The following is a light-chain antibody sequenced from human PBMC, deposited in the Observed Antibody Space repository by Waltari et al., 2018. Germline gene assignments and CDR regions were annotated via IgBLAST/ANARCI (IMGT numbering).Light chain of an antibody. J-gene: IGKJ1*01. CDR1: QSVSRA. Sequence: SCRAMQSVSRALAWYQQNPGQAPRLLIYGASNRATGIPDRFSGSGSGTDFSLIISRLEPEDFAVYYCQHYVSLPVTFGQGTKVEIK. V-gene: IGKV3-20*01. CDR3: QHYVSLPVT. CDR2: GAS.